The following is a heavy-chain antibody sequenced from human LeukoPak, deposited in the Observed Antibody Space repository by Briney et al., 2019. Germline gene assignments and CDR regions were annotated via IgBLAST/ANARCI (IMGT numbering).Heavy chain of an antibody. CDR1: GFTVSSNY. CDR2: IYSGGST. J-gene: IGHJ6*03. V-gene: IGHV3-53*01. CDR3: ARDKTGYYYYYMDV. Sequence: GSLRLSCAASGFTVSSNYMSWVRQAPGKGLEWVSVIYSGGSTYYADSVKGRFTISRDNSKNTLYLQMNSLRAEDTAVYYCARDKTGYYYYYMDVWGKGTTVTVSS.